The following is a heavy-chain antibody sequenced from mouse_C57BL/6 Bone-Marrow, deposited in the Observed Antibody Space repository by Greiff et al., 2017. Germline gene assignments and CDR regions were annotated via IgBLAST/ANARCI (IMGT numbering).Heavy chain of an antibody. CDR3: ASLALWYFDV. CDR2: IYPRSGNT. V-gene: IGHV1-81*01. J-gene: IGHJ1*03. D-gene: IGHD6-1*01. Sequence: VQLQQSGAELARPGASVKLSCQASGYTFTSYGISWVKQRTGQGLEWIGEIYPRSGNTYYNEKFKGKATLTADKSSSTAYMELRSLTSEDSAVYFCASLALWYFDVWGTGTTVTVSS. CDR1: GYTFTSYG.